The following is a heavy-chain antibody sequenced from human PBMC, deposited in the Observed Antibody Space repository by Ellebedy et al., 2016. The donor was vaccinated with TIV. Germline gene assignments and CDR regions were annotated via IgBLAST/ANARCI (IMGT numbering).Heavy chain of an antibody. Sequence: SETLSLXXTVSGGSISSYYWSWIRQPAGKGLEWIGRIYTSGSTNYNPSLKSRVTMSVDTSKNQFSLKLSSVTAADTAVYYCARMLGYCSGGSCYFGLRFDPWGQGTLVTVSS. D-gene: IGHD2-15*01. CDR3: ARMLGYCSGGSCYFGLRFDP. CDR2: IYTSGST. CDR1: GGSISSYY. V-gene: IGHV4-4*07. J-gene: IGHJ5*02.